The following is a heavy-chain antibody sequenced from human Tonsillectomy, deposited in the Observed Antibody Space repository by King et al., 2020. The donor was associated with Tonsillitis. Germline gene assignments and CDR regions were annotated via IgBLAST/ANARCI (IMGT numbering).Heavy chain of an antibody. Sequence: GQLVQSGAEVKKPGSSVKVSCKASGGTFSSYAITWVRQAPGQGLEWMGGIIPIFGTSNYAQKFQGRVTITADESTSTAYMELSSLRSEDTAVYYCARGRVVSGWYGEYYFDYWGQGTLVTVSS. V-gene: IGHV1-69*01. CDR3: ARGRVVSGWYGEYYFDY. CDR1: GGTFSSYA. D-gene: IGHD6-19*01. CDR2: IIPIFGTS. J-gene: IGHJ4*02.